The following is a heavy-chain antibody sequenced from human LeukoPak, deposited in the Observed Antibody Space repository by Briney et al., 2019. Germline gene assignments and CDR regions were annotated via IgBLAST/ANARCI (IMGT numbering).Heavy chain of an antibody. CDR3: AKDSVSQNGIFDPFDI. D-gene: IGHD2-15*01. CDR1: GFTFRNYA. J-gene: IGHJ3*02. CDR2: IEGDGRGT. Sequence: GGSLRLSCGASGFTFRNYAMTWVRQAPGKGLEWVSSIEGDGRGTYYTDSARGRFIVSRDNSKNTLFLQMNRLRAEDAAVYYCAKDSVSQNGIFDPFDIWGQGALITVSS. V-gene: IGHV3-23*01.